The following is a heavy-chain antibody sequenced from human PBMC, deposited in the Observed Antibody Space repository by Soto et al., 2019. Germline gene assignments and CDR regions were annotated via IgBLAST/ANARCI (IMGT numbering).Heavy chain of an antibody. CDR3: AGEYCSRGSCAFDM. CDR2: LYSGGST. CDR1: GFTVSSNY. D-gene: IGHD2-15*01. Sequence: EVQLVESGGGLVQPGGSLRLSCAVSGFTVSSNYMSWVRQAPGKGLEWVSVLYSGGSTDYADSVKGRFTISRDDSKNTVYLQMNILRAEDTAVYYCAGEYCSRGSCAFDMWGQGTMVTVSS. V-gene: IGHV3-66*01. J-gene: IGHJ3*02.